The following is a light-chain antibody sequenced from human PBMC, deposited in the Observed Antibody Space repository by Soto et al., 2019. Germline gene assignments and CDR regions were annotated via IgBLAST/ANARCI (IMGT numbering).Light chain of an antibody. J-gene: IGKJ1*01. V-gene: IGKV1-9*01. CDR3: RQVDSCPRT. CDR2: YTS. Sequence: IQLTQSPSPLSASVGDRVTVTCRASQGIGTYLVWYQQKRGKAPTVLIYYTSTFQTGVPSRFSGSGSGTEFFLTIISLQPEDVVAYYWRQVDSCPRTFGQGTKVDI. CDR1: QGIGTY.